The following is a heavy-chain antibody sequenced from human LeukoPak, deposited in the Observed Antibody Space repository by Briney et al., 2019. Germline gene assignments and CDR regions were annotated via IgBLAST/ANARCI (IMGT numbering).Heavy chain of an antibody. Sequence: PGGSLRLSCAASGFTFSSYGMHWVRQAPGKGLEWVAVIWHDGSNTYSADSVKGRFTISRDNSKNTLYLQMNSLRAEDTAVYYCARGGPYSSKDGLDVWGQGTTVIVSS. J-gene: IGHJ6*02. D-gene: IGHD6-13*01. CDR2: IWHDGSNT. V-gene: IGHV3-33*01. CDR3: ARGGPYSSKDGLDV. CDR1: GFTFSSYG.